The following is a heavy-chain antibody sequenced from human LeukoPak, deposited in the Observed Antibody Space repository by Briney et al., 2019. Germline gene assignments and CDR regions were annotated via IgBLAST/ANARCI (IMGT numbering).Heavy chain of an antibody. CDR2: ISAYNGNT. J-gene: IGHJ6*04. V-gene: IGHV1-18*04. Sequence: GASVKVSCKASGYTFTSYGISWVRQAPGQGLEWIGWISAYNGNTNYAQKLQGRVTRTTDTSTSTAYMELRSLRSDDTAVYYCARDRGYSGYDIDYYGMDVWGKGTTVTVSS. D-gene: IGHD5-12*01. CDR3: ARDRGYSGYDIDYYGMDV. CDR1: GYTFTSYG.